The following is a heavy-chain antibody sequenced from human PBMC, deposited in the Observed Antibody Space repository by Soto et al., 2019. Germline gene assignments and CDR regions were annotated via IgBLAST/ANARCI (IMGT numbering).Heavy chain of an antibody. CDR3: VKDLGYSLFAMGGGMDV. V-gene: IGHV3-23*01. D-gene: IGHD3-3*02. CDR2: MSGSGGST. J-gene: IGHJ6*02. CDR1: GFTFNNYA. Sequence: EVQLLESGGGFVQPGGSMRLSCVASGFTFNNYAMNWVRQAPGKGPEWVSVMSGSGGSTFYADSVRGGFTTSRETSKHTVYLQMDRLRVEDTAIYYCVKDLGYSLFAMGGGMDVWGRGTTVTVSS.